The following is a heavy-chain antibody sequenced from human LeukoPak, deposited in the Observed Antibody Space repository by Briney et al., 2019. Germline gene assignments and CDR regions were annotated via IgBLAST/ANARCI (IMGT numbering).Heavy chain of an antibody. CDR1: GGSISSYY. CDR2: IYYSGST. D-gene: IGHD4-23*01. J-gene: IGHJ2*01. V-gene: IGHV4-59*01. CDR3: ARDRHTVVTRLRYFDL. Sequence: SETLSLTCTVSGGSISSYYWIWIRQPPGKGLEWIGYIYYSGSTNYNPSLKSRVTISVDTSKNQFSLKLSTVTAADTAVYYCARDRHTVVTRLRYFDLWGRGTLVTVSS.